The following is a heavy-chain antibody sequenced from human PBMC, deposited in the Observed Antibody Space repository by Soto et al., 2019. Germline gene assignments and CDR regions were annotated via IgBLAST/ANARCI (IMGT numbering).Heavy chain of an antibody. Sequence: GGSLRLSCVASGFNFNSHALNWVRQAPGKGLEWVSSISGNSGYIFYADSLKGRFTTSRDNARNSVYLQMDSLRAEDTAVYYCAAEVTSDAFDFWGQGTVVTVSS. V-gene: IGHV3-21*06. CDR1: GFNFNSHA. D-gene: IGHD2-21*02. CDR2: ISGNSGYI. CDR3: AAEVTSDAFDF. J-gene: IGHJ3*01.